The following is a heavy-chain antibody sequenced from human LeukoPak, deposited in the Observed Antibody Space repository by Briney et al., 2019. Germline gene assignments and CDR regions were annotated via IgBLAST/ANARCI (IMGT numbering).Heavy chain of an antibody. CDR1: GFTFSTYG. CDR2: ISGSGGSA. Sequence: GGSMRLARAAYGFTFSTYGMAWDRQAEGRGLEWVSGISGSGGSANYAESAKGRFTISRDNSNNTLYLQMTSLRAEDTAVYYCAKDRGYWGQGTLVTVSS. CDR3: AKDRGY. D-gene: IGHD5-24*01. J-gene: IGHJ4*02. V-gene: IGHV3-23*01.